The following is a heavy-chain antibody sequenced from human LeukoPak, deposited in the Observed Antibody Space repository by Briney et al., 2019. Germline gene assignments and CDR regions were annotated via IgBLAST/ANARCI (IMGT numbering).Heavy chain of an antibody. V-gene: IGHV3-7*01. Sequence: GGSLRLSCEGSGFSFSSYWMTWVRQLPGKGPEWVANIRQDESERYFADSAKGRFTISRDNAKKSVYLHMSSLRAEDTALYYCARLSAYYYGSYFYYYMDVWGKGTAVTVSS. CDR3: ARLSAYYYGSYFYYYMDV. CDR1: GFSFSSYW. CDR2: IRQDESER. D-gene: IGHD3-10*01. J-gene: IGHJ6*03.